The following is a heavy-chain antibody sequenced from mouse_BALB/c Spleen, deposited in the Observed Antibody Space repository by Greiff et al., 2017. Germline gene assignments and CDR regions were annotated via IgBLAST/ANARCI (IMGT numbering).Heavy chain of an antibody. V-gene: IGHV1-4*02. Sequence: VQLQQSAAELARPGASVKMSCKASGYTFTSYTMHWVKQRPGQGLEWIGYINPSSRYTEYNQKFKDKTTLTADKSSSTAYMQLSSLTSEDSAVYYCAREVRRAFAYWGQGTLVTVSA. J-gene: IGHJ3*01. CDR3: AREVRRAFAY. CDR1: GYTFTSYT. CDR2: INPSSRYT. D-gene: IGHD2-14*01.